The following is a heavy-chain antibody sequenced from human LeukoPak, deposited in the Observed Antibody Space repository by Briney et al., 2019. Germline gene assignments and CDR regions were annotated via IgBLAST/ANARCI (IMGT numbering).Heavy chain of an antibody. CDR1: GGSFSGYY. CDR3: ARGRYSSSWYRASDY. J-gene: IGHJ4*02. CDR2: INHSGST. Sequence: SETLSLTCAVYGGSFSGYYWSWIRQPPGKGLEWIGEINHSGSTNYNPSLKSRVTISVDTSKNRFSLKLSSVTAADTAVYYCARGRYSSSWYRASDYWGQGTLVTVSS. V-gene: IGHV4-34*01. D-gene: IGHD6-13*01.